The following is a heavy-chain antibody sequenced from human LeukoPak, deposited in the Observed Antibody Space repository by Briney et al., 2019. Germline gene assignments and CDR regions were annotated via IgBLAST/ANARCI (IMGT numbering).Heavy chain of an antibody. Sequence: KPPETLSLSCTVSSGSISSYYCSGIRQPAGKGLEWIVRIYTSGNTQYTASPKSRVRLSEDTSQNHISLTLRALTAAGTAVFYAARGNSGRHREFDYWGQGTLVTVSS. CDR2: IYTSGNT. CDR3: ARGNSGRHREFDY. J-gene: IGHJ4*02. D-gene: IGHD1-26*01. CDR1: SGSISSYY. V-gene: IGHV4-4*07.